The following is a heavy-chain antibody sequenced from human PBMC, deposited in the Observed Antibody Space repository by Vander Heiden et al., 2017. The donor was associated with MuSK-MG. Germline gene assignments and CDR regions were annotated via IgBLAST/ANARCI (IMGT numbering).Heavy chain of an antibody. CDR1: GFNFSDYY. V-gene: IGHV3-11*06. J-gene: IGHJ4*02. CDR3: ARDLGTIFEVAPGY. Sequence: QVHLVASGGGLVKHGGSLRLSCAASGFNFSDYYMSCIRQGPGKGLEYISYISGTGVYTNHADSVKGRFTISRDNCKNSLYLQMNSLTAEDTAFYYCARDLGTIFEVAPGYWGQGVLVIVSS. D-gene: IGHD3-3*02. CDR2: ISGTGVYT.